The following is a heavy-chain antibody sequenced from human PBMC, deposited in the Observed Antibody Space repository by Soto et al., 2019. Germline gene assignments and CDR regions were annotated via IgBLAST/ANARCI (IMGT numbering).Heavy chain of an antibody. CDR2: IYYSGST. V-gene: IGHV4-59*01. J-gene: IGHJ4*02. CDR1: GGSISNYY. D-gene: IGHD3-22*01. CDR3: ARAVIVVAPLID. Sequence: QVQLQESGPGLVKPSETLSLTCTVSGGSISNYYWSWIRQPPGKGLEWIGYIYYSGSTNYNPSLKSRVTISVDTSTNQSSLKLSSVTAADTAVYYGARAVIVVAPLIDWGQGTLVTVSS.